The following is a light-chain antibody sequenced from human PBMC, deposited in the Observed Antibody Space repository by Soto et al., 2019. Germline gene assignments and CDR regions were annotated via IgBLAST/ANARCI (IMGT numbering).Light chain of an antibody. J-gene: IGKJ1*01. CDR1: QSVSSTH. CDR2: GAS. CDR3: HQYGSSPQT. V-gene: IGKV3-20*01. Sequence: EIVLTQSPGTLSLSPGDRATLFCRASQSVSSTHLAWYHQKPGQAPRLLIYGASTRASGIPDRFSGSGSGTDFTLTLSRLETEDFAVYYCHQYGSSPQTFGQGTKVEIK.